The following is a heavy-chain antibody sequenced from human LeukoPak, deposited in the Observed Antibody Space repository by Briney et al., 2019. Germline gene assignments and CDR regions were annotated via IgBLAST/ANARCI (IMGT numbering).Heavy chain of an antibody. J-gene: IGHJ5*02. D-gene: IGHD1-1*01. CDR2: ISAYNGNT. Sequence: ASVKVSCKASGYTFTSYDINWVRQAPGQGLEWMGWISAYNGNTNYAQKLQGRVTMTTDTSTSTAYMELRSLRSDDTAVYYCARDLYDGLERPEVWFDPWGQGTLVTVSS. CDR1: GYTFTSYD. CDR3: ARDLYDGLERPEVWFDP. V-gene: IGHV1-18*01.